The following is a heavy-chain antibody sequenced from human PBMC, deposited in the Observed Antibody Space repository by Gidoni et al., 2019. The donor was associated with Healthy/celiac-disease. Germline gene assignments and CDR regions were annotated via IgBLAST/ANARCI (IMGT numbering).Heavy chain of an antibody. D-gene: IGHD6-19*01. CDR2: INHSGST. V-gene: IGHV4-34*01. Sequence: QVQLQQWGAGLLKPSETLSLTCAVYGGSFSGYYWSWIRQPPGKGLEWIGEINHSGSTNYHPSLKSRVTISVDTSKNQFSLKLSSVTAADTAVYYCARAVRGYYFDYWGQGTLVTVSS. CDR1: GGSFSGYY. CDR3: ARAVRGYYFDY. J-gene: IGHJ4*02.